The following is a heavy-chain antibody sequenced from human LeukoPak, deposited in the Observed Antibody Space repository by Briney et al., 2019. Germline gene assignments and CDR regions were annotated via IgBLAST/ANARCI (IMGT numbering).Heavy chain of an antibody. Sequence: GSLRLSCAASGFPFSSYGMHWVRQAPGKGLEWVAVISYDGSNKYYADSVKGRFTISRDNSKNTLYLQMNSLRAEDTAVYYCAKEMIDGEEDYWGQGTLVTVSS. CDR1: GFPFSSYG. V-gene: IGHV3-30*18. CDR3: AKEMIDGEEDY. D-gene: IGHD3-10*01. CDR2: ISYDGSNK. J-gene: IGHJ4*02.